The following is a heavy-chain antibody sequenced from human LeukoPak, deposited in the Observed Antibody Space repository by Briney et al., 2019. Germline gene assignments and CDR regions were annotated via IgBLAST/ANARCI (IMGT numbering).Heavy chain of an antibody. J-gene: IGHJ6*02. CDR1: GYTFTSYA. D-gene: IGHD3-22*01. CDR3: ARDRRYYYDRTYYYYGMDV. CDR2: INAGNGNT. Sequence: ASVKVSCKASGYTFTSYAMHWVRQAPGQRLEWMGWINAGNGNTKYSQKFQGRVTITRDTSASTAYMELSSLRSEDTAVYYCARDRRYYYDRTYYYYGMDVWGQGTKVTVSS. V-gene: IGHV1-3*01.